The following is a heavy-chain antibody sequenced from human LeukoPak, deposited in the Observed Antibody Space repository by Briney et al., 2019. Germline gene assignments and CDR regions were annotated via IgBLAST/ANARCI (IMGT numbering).Heavy chain of an antibody. Sequence: GGSLRLSCAASGFTFSSYSINWVRQAPGKGLEWVSSISSSSSYIYYADSVKGRFTISRDNAKNSLYLQMNSLRAEDTAVYYCARYVYYYDSSGYYPYYYYYYMDVWGKGTTVTDSS. CDR2: ISSSSSYI. J-gene: IGHJ6*03. CDR1: GFTFSSYS. CDR3: ARYVYYYDSSGYYPYYYYYYMDV. V-gene: IGHV3-21*01. D-gene: IGHD3-22*01.